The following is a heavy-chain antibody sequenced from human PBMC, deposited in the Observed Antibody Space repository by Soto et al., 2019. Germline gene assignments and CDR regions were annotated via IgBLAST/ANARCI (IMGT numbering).Heavy chain of an antibody. CDR3: ARDRDTAKKRLDY. CDR2: ISSSSSYI. D-gene: IGHD5-18*01. J-gene: IGHJ4*02. V-gene: IGHV3-21*01. Sequence: PGGSLRLSCAASGFTFSSYSMNWVRQAPGKGLEWVSSISSSSSYIYYADSVKGRFTISRDNAKNSLYLQMNSLRAEDTAVYYCARDRDTAKKRLDYWGQGTLVTVSS. CDR1: GFTFSSYS.